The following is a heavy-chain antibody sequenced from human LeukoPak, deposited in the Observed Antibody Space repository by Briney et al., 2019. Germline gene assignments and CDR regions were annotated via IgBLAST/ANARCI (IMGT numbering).Heavy chain of an antibody. CDR3: ARDQLGAVLYFDY. V-gene: IGHV3-11*01. J-gene: IGHJ4*02. D-gene: IGHD1-1*01. CDR2: ISRSSSII. CDR1: GFTFSDYY. Sequence: PGGSLRLSCAASGFTFSDYYMSWIRQAPGKGLEWVSYISRSSSIIYYADSVKGRFTISRDNSKNTLYLQINSLRVEDTAVYYCARDQLGAVLYFDYWGQGALVTVSS.